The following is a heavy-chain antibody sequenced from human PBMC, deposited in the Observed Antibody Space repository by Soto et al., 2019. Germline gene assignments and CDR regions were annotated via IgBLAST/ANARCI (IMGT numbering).Heavy chain of an antibody. CDR3: AKDLRTSTNYNYGMDV. CDR1: GFTFSTYA. J-gene: IGHJ6*02. CDR2: ISASGCST. Sequence: GGSLRLSCAASGFTFSTYAMSWVRQAPGKGLEWVSVISASGCSTFYADSVKGRFTVSRDNSRNTLYLQVISLRVEDTAVYYCAKDLRTSTNYNYGMDVWGQGTTVTVSS. V-gene: IGHV3-23*01.